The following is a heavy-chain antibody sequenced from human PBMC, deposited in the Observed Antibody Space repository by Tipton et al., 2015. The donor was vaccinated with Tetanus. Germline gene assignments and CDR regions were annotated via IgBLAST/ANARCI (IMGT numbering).Heavy chain of an antibody. CDR1: GYTFTSYG. CDR3: ARAILGYCSTSSCQYFFNY. D-gene: IGHD2-2*01. J-gene: IGHJ4*02. CDR2: INGYNGNT. V-gene: IGHV1-18*01. Sequence: QVQLVQSGGEVKRPGASVKVSCKASGYTFTSYGISWVRQAPGQGLEWMGWINGYNGNTNYAQKFQGSVTMNTDTSTITADMELRSLRSDDTAVDYCARAILGYCSTSSCQYFFNYWGQGTLVPVSS.